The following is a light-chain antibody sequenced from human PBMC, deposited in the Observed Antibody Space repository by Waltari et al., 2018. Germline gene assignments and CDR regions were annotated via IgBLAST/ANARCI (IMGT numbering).Light chain of an antibody. CDR3: QQHGTLPAT. CDR2: RAS. V-gene: IGKV3-20*01. CDR1: QTVGSSS. J-gene: IGKJ1*01. Sequence: EIVLTQSPGTASLSPGERVPLSCRARQTVGSSSLAWYQQKPGQAPRLVIYRASRRATGFPDRFSGSGSGTEFSLTISRLEPEDFVVYYCQQHGTLPATFGQGTKVEIK.